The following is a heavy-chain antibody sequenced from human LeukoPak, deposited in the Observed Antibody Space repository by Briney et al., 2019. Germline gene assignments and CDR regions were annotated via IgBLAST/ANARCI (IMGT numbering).Heavy chain of an antibody. Sequence: GGSLRLSCAASGFTISSYAMHWVRQAPGKGLEWVAVISYDGSNKYYADSVKGRFTISRDNSKNTLYLQMNSLRAEDTAVYYCARGPLPHYFDYWGQGTLVTVSS. J-gene: IGHJ4*02. CDR1: GFTISSYA. CDR3: ARGPLPHYFDY. CDR2: ISYDGSNK. V-gene: IGHV3-30-3*01.